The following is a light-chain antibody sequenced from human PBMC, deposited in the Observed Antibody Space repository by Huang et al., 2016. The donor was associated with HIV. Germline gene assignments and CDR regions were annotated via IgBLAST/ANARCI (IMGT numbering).Light chain of an antibody. CDR2: GVS. J-gene: IGKJ1*01. V-gene: IGKV1-17*03. Sequence: DIRMTQSPSAMSASVGDRVTITCRTNQDIFNYLAWFQQKPGRVPKRLIYGVSSLQSGVPSRFSGSGSGTEFTLTINNLQPEDFATYYCLQHKAFHLPTFGQGTQVE. CDR1: QDIFNY. CDR3: LQHKAFHLPT.